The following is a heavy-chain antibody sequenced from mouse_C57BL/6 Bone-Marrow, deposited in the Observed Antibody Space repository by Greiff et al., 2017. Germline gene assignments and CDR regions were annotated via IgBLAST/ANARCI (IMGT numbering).Heavy chain of an antibody. V-gene: IGHV1-64*01. CDR1: GYTFTSYW. J-gene: IGHJ4*01. CDR3: ACLITREYYAMDY. Sequence: QVQLQQPGAELVKPGASVKLSCKASGYTFTSYWMHWVKQRPGQGLEWIGMIHPNSGSTNYNEKFKSKATLTVDKSSSTAYMQLSSLTSEDSAVYYCACLITREYYAMDYWGQGTSVTVSS. CDR2: IHPNSGST. D-gene: IGHD2-4*01.